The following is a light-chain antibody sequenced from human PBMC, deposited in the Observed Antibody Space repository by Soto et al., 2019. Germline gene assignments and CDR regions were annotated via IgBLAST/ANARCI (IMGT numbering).Light chain of an antibody. CDR1: QGGSSNF. CDR2: GAS. J-gene: IGKJ2*01. CDR3: QHFGGSPPKYT. Sequence: LLAHSPGTLSLSPGERATLSCTARQGGSSNFLAWYQHKVGQAPRLLMYGASIRAAGTPDRFSGSGSGTDFTLTISRVEPEDFAVYYCQHFGGSPPKYTFGQGTKLEI. V-gene: IGKV3-20*01.